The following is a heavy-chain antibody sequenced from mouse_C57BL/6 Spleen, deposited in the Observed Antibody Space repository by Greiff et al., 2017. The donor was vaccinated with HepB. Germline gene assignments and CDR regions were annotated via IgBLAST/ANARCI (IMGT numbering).Heavy chain of an antibody. J-gene: IGHJ2*01. Sequence: QVQLQQPGAELVRPGTSVKLSCKASGYTFTSYWMHWVKQRPGQGLEWIGVIDPSDSYTNYNQKFKGKATLTVDTSSSTAYMQLSSLTSEDSAVYYCARRGYYVLFDYWGQGTTLTVSS. CDR3: ARRGYYVLFDY. V-gene: IGHV1-59*01. CDR1: GYTFTSYW. CDR2: IDPSDSYT. D-gene: IGHD2-3*01.